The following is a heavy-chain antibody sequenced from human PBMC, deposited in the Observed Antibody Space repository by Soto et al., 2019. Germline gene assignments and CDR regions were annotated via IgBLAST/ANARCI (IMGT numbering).Heavy chain of an antibody. CDR3: ASSEATALDY. V-gene: IGHV4-4*02. CDR2: AHHSGRT. CDR1: GDSMSSSNW. J-gene: IGHJ4*02. Sequence: QVQLQESGPGLLKPSGTLSLTCTVSGDSMSSSNWWNWVRQPPGKGLEWIGEAHHSGRTNYNPSLTSRATISVDRSQTHFSLQLTSVTAADTALYYCASSEATALDYWGQGTLVTVSS.